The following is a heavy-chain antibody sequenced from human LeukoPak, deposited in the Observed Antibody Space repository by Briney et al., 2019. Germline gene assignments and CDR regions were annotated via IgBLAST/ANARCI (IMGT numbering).Heavy chain of an antibody. Sequence: GGSLRLSYAASGFTFSSYGMSWVRQAPGKGLEWVSAISGSGGSTYYADSVKGRFTISRDNSKNTLYLQMNSLRAEDTALYYCARAFDDTNSYYYYMDVWGKGTTVTVSS. CDR2: ISGSGGST. CDR3: ARAFDDTNSYYYYMDV. CDR1: GFTFSSYG. D-gene: IGHD3-16*01. J-gene: IGHJ6*03. V-gene: IGHV3-23*01.